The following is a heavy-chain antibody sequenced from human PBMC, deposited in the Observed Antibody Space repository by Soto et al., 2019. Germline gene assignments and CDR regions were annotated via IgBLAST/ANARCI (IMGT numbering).Heavy chain of an antibody. V-gene: IGHV4-31*03. CDR1: GGSIRSGGYY. CDR3: AREVNYDSSGYYADV. D-gene: IGHD3-22*01. Sequence: TLSLTYTVSGGSIRSGGYYWSWIRQHPGKGLEWIGYIYYSGSTYYNPSLKSRVTISVDTSKNQFSLKLSSVTAADTAVYYCAREVNYDSSGYYADVWGQGTTVTVSS. CDR2: IYYSGST. J-gene: IGHJ6*02.